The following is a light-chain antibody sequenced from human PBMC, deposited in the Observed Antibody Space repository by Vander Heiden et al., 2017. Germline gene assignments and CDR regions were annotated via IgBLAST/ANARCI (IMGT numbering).Light chain of an antibody. Sequence: QSAPPHPPAAAAAPGQSVTISCTGTSSDVGSYNSVSWYQQYPGQAPTLLIYDVTKRPSGVPARFSGSNSGNTASLTVSGLQAEDEADYSCSSYADTATVVFGGGTKLTVL. CDR3: SSYADTATVV. J-gene: IGLJ2*01. CDR1: SSDVGSYNS. CDR2: DVT. V-gene: IGLV2-8*01.